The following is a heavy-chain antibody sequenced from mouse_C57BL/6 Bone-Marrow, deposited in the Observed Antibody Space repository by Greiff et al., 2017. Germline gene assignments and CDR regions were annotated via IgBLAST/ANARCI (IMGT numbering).Heavy chain of an antibody. J-gene: IGHJ1*03. CDR2: IHPNSGST. CDR1: GYTFTSYW. CDR3: ASSGSREYFDF. V-gene: IGHV1-64*01. D-gene: IGHD1-1*01. Sequence: QVQLQQPGAELVKPGASVKLSCKASGYTFTSYWMHWVKQRPGQGLEWIGMIHPNSGSTNYNEKFKSKATLTVDKSSSSAYMQLRSLKSEDSAVYYCASSGSREYFDFWGTGTTVTVSS.